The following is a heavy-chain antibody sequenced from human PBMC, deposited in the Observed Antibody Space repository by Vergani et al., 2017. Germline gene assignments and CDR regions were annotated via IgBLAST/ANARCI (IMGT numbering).Heavy chain of an antibody. CDR2: IIPIFGTA. D-gene: IGHD6-13*01. CDR1: GGTFSSYA. CDR3: ARGDSSSFSLGGLDAFDI. V-gene: IGHV1-69*01. J-gene: IGHJ3*02. Sequence: QVQLVQSGAEVKKPGSSVKVSCKASGGTFSSYAISWVRQAPGPGLEWMGGIIPIFGTANYAQKFQGRVTITADESTSTAYMELSSLRSEDTAVYYCARGDSSSFSLGGLDAFDIWGQGTMVTVSS.